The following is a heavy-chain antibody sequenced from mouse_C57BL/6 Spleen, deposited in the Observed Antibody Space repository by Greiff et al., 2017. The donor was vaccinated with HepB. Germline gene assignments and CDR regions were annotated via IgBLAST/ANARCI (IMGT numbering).Heavy chain of an antibody. J-gene: IGHJ1*03. V-gene: IGHV5-17*01. CDR1: GFTFSDYG. Sequence: EVKLVESGGGLVKPGGSLKLSCAASGFTFSDYGMHWVRQAPEKGLEWVAYISSGSSTIYYADTVKGRITISRDNAKNTLFLQMTSLRSEDTAMYYCARTGYWYFDGWGTGTTVTVSS. CDR3: ARTGYWYFDG. D-gene: IGHD4-1*01. CDR2: ISSGSSTI.